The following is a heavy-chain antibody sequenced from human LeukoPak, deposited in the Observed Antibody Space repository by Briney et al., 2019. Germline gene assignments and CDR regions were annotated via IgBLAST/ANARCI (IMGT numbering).Heavy chain of an antibody. CDR1: GGSISSYY. D-gene: IGHD2-2*01. J-gene: IGHJ4*02. CDR2: ISYSGST. V-gene: IGHV4-59*08. CDR3: ARHGRKFCSSTSCSHYFDH. Sequence: KPSETLSLTCTVSGGSISSYYWSWIRQPPGKGLEWIGYISYSGSTNYNPSLKRRVTISVDTSKNQFSLQLSSVTAADTAVYYCARHGRKFCSSTSCSHYFDHWGQGTLVAVSS.